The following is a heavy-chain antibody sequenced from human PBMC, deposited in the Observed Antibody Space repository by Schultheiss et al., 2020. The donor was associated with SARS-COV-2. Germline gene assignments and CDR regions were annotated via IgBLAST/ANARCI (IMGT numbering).Heavy chain of an antibody. D-gene: IGHD6-13*01. CDR3: ARVYPLSSAGYYFDY. V-gene: IGHV4-59*01. CDR2: IYYTGSA. CDR1: GGSISQNY. J-gene: IGHJ4*01. Sequence: SQTLSLTCAVSGGSISQNYWSWLRQPPGKTLEWIGYIYYTGSANYNPSLSSRVAMSVDTSKNQFSLKLNSVTAVDAAIYYCARVYPLSSAGYYFDYWGHGVLVTVSS.